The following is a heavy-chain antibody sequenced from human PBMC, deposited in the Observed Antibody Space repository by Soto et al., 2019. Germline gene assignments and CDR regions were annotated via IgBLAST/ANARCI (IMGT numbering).Heavy chain of an antibody. J-gene: IGHJ4*02. V-gene: IGHV1-69*13. D-gene: IGHD3-3*01. CDR1: GGTFSSYA. CDR2: IIPIFGTA. Sequence: SVKVSCKASGGTFSSYAISWVRQAPGQGLEWMGGIIPIFGTANYAQKFQGRVTITADESTSTAYMELSSLRSEDTAVYYCASNQQPYTIFGVVITYYFDYWGQGTLVTV. CDR3: ASNQQPYTIFGVVITYYFDY.